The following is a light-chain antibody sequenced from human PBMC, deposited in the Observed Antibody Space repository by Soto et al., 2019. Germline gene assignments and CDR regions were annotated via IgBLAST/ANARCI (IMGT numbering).Light chain of an antibody. J-gene: IGKJ3*01. Sequence: DVVMTQTPLSLSVTPGQPASISCRSSQSLLHSDGKTYLSWYLQKPGQPLQLLIYEVSNRFSGVXDXXTGSVAETDFTLKISRVEAEDVGVYFCVQSIQLPLTFGPGTKVDI. CDR1: QSLLHSDGKTY. CDR2: EVS. CDR3: VQSIQLPLT. V-gene: IGKV2D-29*01.